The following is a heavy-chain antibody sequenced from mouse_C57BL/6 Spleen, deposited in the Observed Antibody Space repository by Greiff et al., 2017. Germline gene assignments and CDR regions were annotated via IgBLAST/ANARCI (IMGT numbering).Heavy chain of an antibody. D-gene: IGHD1-1*01. Sequence: VQLQQSGAELARPGASVKMSCKASGYTFTSYTMHWVKQRPGQGLEWIGYINPSSGYTKYKQKFKDKATLTADKASSTAYMQLSSLTSEDSAVYYCARSVTTVVATVDYWGQGTTLTVSS. CDR2: INPSSGYT. J-gene: IGHJ2*01. CDR1: GYTFTSYT. V-gene: IGHV1-4*01. CDR3: ARSVTTVVATVDY.